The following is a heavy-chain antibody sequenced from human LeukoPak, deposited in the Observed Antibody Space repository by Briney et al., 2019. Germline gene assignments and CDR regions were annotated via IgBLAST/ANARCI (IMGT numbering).Heavy chain of an antibody. J-gene: IGHJ4*02. D-gene: IGHD2-21*02. V-gene: IGHV3-11*06. CDR1: GFTFSDYY. Sequence: PRGSLRLSCAASGFTFSDYYMSWIRQAPGKGLEWVSYISSSSSYTNYADSVKGRFTISRDNAKNSLYLQMNSLRAEDTAVYYCARRGVVVTATRFDYWGQGTLVTVSS. CDR3: ARRGVVVTATRFDY. CDR2: ISSSSSYT.